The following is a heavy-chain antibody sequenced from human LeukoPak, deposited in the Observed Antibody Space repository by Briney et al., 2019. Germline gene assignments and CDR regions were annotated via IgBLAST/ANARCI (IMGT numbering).Heavy chain of an antibody. V-gene: IGHV1-69*04. CDR1: GGTFSSYA. Sequence: GASVKVSCKASGGTFSSYAISWVRQAPGQGLEWMGRIIPILGIANYAQKFQGRVTITADKSTSTAYMELSSLRSEDTAVYYCARWGYSAYGGPGRLFYFGLDVWGQGTTVTVSS. CDR3: ARWGYSAYGGPGRLFYFGLDV. J-gene: IGHJ6*02. D-gene: IGHD5-12*01. CDR2: IIPILGIA.